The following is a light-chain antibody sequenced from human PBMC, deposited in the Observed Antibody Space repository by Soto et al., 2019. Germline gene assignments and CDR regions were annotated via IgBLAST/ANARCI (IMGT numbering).Light chain of an antibody. J-gene: IGLJ2*01. V-gene: IGLV3-21*01. CDR3: RVWDSGSAHVL. Sequence: SYELTQPPSVSVAPGETARISCGGNNIGSKGVHWYQQKPGQAPVLVIYSDTDLPPVIPERFSGSNSANMATLTISRVEAGDAAEYYCRVWDSGSAHVLFGGGTKLTVL. CDR1: NIGSKG. CDR2: SDT.